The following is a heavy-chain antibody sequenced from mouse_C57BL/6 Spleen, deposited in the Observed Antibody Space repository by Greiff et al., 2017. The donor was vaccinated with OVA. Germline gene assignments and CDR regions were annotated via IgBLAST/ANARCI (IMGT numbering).Heavy chain of an antibody. J-gene: IGHJ3*01. CDR1: GYTFTDYE. Sequence: VQLQQSGAELVRPGASVTLSCKASGYTFTDYEMHWVKQTPVHGLEWIGAFEPATGGTAYNQKFKGKARLTEDTASRTACMELRGLTSEDSAVYYCTRSYYYDVKFAYGGQGTLVTVSA. CDR3: TRSYYYDVKFAY. CDR2: FEPATGGT. D-gene: IGHD2-4*01. V-gene: IGHV1-15*01.